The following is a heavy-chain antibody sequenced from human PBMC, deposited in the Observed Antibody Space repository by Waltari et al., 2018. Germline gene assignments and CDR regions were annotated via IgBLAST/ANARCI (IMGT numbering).Heavy chain of an antibody. J-gene: IGHJ4*02. Sequence: TVSGGSISSSSYYWGWIRQPPGKGLEWIGSIYYSGSTYYNPSLKSRVTISVDTSKNQFSLKLSSVTAADTAVYYCATKRESSASGFDYWGQGTLVTVSS. D-gene: IGHD6-19*01. V-gene: IGHV4-39*01. CDR1: GGSISSSSYY. CDR3: ATKRESSASGFDY. CDR2: IYYSGST.